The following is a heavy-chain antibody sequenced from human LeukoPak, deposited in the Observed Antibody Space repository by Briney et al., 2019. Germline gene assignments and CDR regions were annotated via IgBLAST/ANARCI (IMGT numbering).Heavy chain of an antibody. CDR2: INHSGST. CDR1: GGSFSGYY. Sequence: PSETLSLTCAVYGGSFSGYYWSWNRQPPGKGLEWIGEINHSGSTNYNPSLKSRVTISVDTSKNQFSLKLSSVTAADTAVYYCARHKITMVRGVIKSNWFDPWGQGTLVTVSS. V-gene: IGHV4-34*01. D-gene: IGHD3-10*01. J-gene: IGHJ5*02. CDR3: ARHKITMVRGVIKSNWFDP.